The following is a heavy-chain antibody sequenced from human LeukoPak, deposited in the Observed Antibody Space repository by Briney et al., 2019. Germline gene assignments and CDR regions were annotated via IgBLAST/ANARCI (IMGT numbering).Heavy chain of an antibody. CDR1: GFTFSNYW. D-gene: IGHD3-3*01. CDR3: ARGSPTPAYYDFWSGPGTYYYYGMDV. V-gene: IGHV3-74*01. Sequence: GGSLRLSCAASGFTFSNYWMHWVRQAPGKGLVWVSSINSGGSGTNYAGSVRGRFSISRDNAKNTLYLQMNSLRAEDTAVYYCARGSPTPAYYDFWSGPGTYYYYGMDVWGQGTTVTVSS. CDR2: INSGGSGT. J-gene: IGHJ6*02.